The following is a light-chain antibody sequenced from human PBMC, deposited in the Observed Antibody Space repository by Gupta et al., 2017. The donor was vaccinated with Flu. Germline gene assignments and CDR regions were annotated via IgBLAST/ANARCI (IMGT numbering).Light chain of an antibody. CDR2: DAS. J-gene: IGKJ4*01. CDR1: QSVSDY. V-gene: IGKV3-11*01. Sequence: EIVLTQSPVSLSLFPGETATLSCRTSQSVSDYLTWYQQRPGLPPRLIIYDASNRAPGVPIRFSGSGSGSDFTLTISSLEPEDFAVYYCQQRSDWPPLSFGGGTKIEI. CDR3: QQRSDWPPLS.